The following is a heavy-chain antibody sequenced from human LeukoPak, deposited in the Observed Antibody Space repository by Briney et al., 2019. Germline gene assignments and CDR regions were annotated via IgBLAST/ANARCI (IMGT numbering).Heavy chain of an antibody. CDR3: ARHERSYRWYFDY. CDR2: IYTSGST. D-gene: IGHD1-26*01. V-gene: IGHV4-4*09. Sequence: PSETLSLTCAVSGGSISSNYWSWIRQPPGKGLEWIWYIYTSGSTNYNPSLKSRVTISVDTSKNQFSLKLSSVTAADTAVYYCARHERSYRWYFDYWGQGTLVTVSS. J-gene: IGHJ4*02. CDR1: GGSISSNY.